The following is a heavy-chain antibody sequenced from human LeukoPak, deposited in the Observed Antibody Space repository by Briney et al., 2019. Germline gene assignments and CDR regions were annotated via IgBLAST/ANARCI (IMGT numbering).Heavy chain of an antibody. CDR1: GFAFSDYC. CDR2: SCPHGSTP. Sequence: GGSLRLSCAASGFAFSDYCIHWVRQAPGEGLLWVSRSCPHGSTPVYADSVKGRFTISRDDAKNSLYLQIDSLICDDTAVYYGLRRSAPERGLDYWGHRARVTVSS. CDR3: LRRSAPERGLDY. V-gene: IGHV3-74*01. J-gene: IGHJ4*01. D-gene: IGHD6-25*01.